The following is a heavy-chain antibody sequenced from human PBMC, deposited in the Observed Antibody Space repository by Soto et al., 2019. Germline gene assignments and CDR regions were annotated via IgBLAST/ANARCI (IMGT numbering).Heavy chain of an antibody. Sequence: SGPTLVNPTETLTLTCTVSGFSLTTGKMGVSWIRQPPGKALEWLAHIFSDNERSYSTSLQGRLTISKDTSGSQVVLSMTNVDPVDTATYYCARMKVDSYQFYYAMDVWGQGTTVTAP. J-gene: IGHJ6*02. V-gene: IGHV2-26*01. CDR1: GFSLTTGKMG. CDR2: IFSDNER. D-gene: IGHD3-9*01. CDR3: ARMKVDSYQFYYAMDV.